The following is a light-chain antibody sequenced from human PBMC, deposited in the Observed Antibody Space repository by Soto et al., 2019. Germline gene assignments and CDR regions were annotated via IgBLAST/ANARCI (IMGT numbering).Light chain of an antibody. CDR1: QSVSSN. J-gene: IGKJ2*01. CDR2: GAS. Sequence: EIVMTQSPATLSVSPGERATLSCRASQSVSSNLAWYQQKPGQAPRLLIYGASTRATGIPARFSGSGSGTEFTLTISSLQSEDFVVYYCQQYKNWPPEYTFGQGTKLGIK. CDR3: QQYKNWPPEYT. V-gene: IGKV3-15*01.